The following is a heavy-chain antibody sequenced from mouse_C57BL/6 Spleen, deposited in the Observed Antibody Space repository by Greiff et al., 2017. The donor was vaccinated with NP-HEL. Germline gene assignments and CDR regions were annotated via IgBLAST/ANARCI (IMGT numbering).Heavy chain of an antibody. Sequence: EVQLQQSGPVLVKPGASVKMSCKASGYTFTDYYMNWVKQSHGKSLEWIGVINPYNGGTSYNQKFKGKATLTVDKSSSTAYMELNSLTSEDSAVYYCARSGGTGYFDVWGTGTMVTVSS. CDR1: GYTFTDYY. CDR2: INPYNGGT. CDR3: ARSGGTGYFDV. J-gene: IGHJ1*03. D-gene: IGHD4-1*01. V-gene: IGHV1-19*01.